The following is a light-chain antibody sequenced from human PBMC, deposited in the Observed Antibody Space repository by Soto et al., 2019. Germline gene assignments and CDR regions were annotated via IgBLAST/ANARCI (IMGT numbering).Light chain of an antibody. CDR2: GAS. Sequence: EIVLTQSPGTLSLSPGERATLSCRASQSISSSYLAWYQQKPGQAPRLLIYGASKRATGIPDRFSGSGSGTDFTLTISRLESEDLAVYYCQQYGSAPAWTFGQGNKVEIK. J-gene: IGKJ1*01. V-gene: IGKV3-20*01. CDR3: QQYGSAPAWT. CDR1: QSISSSY.